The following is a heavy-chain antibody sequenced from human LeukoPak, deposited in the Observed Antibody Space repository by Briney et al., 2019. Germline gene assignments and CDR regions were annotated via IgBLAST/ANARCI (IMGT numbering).Heavy chain of an antibody. Sequence: PSETLSLTCAVYGGSFSGYYWSWIRQPPGKGLEWIGEINRSGSTNYNPSLKSRVTISVDTSKNQFSLKLSSVTAADTAVYYCARPYPGLDDAFDIWGQGTMVTVSS. CDR3: ARPYPGLDDAFDI. CDR2: INRSGST. CDR1: GGSFSGYY. D-gene: IGHD1-1*01. V-gene: IGHV4-34*01. J-gene: IGHJ3*02.